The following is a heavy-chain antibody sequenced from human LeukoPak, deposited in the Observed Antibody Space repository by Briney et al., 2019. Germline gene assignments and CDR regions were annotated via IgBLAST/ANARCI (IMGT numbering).Heavy chain of an antibody. CDR2: ISSNGGST. Sequence: PGGSLRLSCAASGFTFSSYAMHWVRQAPGKGLEYVSAISSNGGSTYYANSVKGRFTISRDNSKNTLYLQMGSLRAEDMAVYYCARVRAQDWNEDAFDIWGQGTMVTVSS. D-gene: IGHD1-1*01. J-gene: IGHJ3*02. V-gene: IGHV3-64*01. CDR1: GFTFSSYA. CDR3: ARVRAQDWNEDAFDI.